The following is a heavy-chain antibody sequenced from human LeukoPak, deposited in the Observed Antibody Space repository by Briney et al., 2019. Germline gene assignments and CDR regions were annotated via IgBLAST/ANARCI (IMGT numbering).Heavy chain of an antibody. V-gene: IGHV3-11*04. CDR1: GFTFSDYY. CDR3: ASPDIVVVVAANGVAFDI. CDR2: ISSSGSTI. J-gene: IGHJ3*02. Sequence: GGSLRLSCAASGFTFSDYYMSWIRQAPGKGLEWVSYISSSGSTIYYADSVKGRFTISRDNAKNSLYLQMNSLRAEDTAVYYCASPDIVVVVAANGVAFDIWGQGTMVTVSS. D-gene: IGHD2-15*01.